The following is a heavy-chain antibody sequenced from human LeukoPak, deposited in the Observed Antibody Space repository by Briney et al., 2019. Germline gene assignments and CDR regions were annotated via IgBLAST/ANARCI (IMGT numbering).Heavy chain of an antibody. D-gene: IGHD3-22*01. Sequence: ASVKVSCKVSGYTLTDLSMHWVRQAPGKGLEWMGGFDPGDGETIYAQKFQGRVTMTEDTSTDTAYMELSSLRSEDTAVYYCATVFAHYYDSSGYWGAFDIWGQGTMVTVSS. CDR2: FDPGDGET. J-gene: IGHJ3*02. CDR1: GYTLTDLS. CDR3: ATVFAHYYDSSGYWGAFDI. V-gene: IGHV1-24*01.